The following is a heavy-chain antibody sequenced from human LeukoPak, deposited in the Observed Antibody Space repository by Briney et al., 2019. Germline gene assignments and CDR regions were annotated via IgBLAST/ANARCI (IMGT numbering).Heavy chain of an antibody. CDR1: GFTFSTYS. D-gene: IGHD3-9*01. CDR2: ISSSSSTI. V-gene: IGHV3-48*01. J-gene: IGHJ3*02. Sequence: GGSLRLSCAASGFTFSTYSMNWVRQAPGKGLEWVSYISSSSSTIYYADSVKGRFTISRDNGKNSLYLQMNSLRAEDTAVYYCARDLVAEGDAFDIWGQGTMVTVSS. CDR3: ARDLVAEGDAFDI.